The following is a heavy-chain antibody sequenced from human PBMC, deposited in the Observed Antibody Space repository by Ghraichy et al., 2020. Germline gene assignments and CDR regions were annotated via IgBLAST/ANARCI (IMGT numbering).Heavy chain of an antibody. D-gene: IGHD3-10*01. V-gene: IGHV4-39*01. J-gene: IGHJ4*02. Sequence: SETLSLTCTVSGDSISSGTYYWGWIRQPPGKGLEWIGSIYYSGRTYYNPSLKSRVTISVDTSKNQFSLKLSSVTAADTAVYYCARHAGDTTYYYFDYWGQGTLVTVSS. CDR1: GDSISSGTYY. CDR2: IYYSGRT. CDR3: ARHAGDTTYYYFDY.